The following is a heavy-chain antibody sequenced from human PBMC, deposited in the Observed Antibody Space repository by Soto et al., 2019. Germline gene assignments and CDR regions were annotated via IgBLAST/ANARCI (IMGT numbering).Heavy chain of an antibody. CDR2: IKSKFDGETT. CDR3: TTAEGEMATIYNLPFDP. D-gene: IGHD5-12*01. J-gene: IGHJ5*02. CDR1: GLTFGDAW. V-gene: IGHV3-15*01. Sequence: EVQLVESGGGLVEPGGSFRLSCAASGLTFGDAWMSWVRQAPGKGLEWVVRIKSKFDGETTDYAAPVRGRFSLSRDDSKNTVYLEMRNLQTEDTAVYYCTTAEGEMATIYNLPFDPWGQGSLVIVSS.